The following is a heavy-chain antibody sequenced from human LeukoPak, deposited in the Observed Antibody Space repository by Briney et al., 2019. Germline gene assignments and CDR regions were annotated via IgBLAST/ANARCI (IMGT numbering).Heavy chain of an antibody. Sequence: PGGSLRLSCAASGFTVSSNYMSWVRQAPGKGLEWVANIKQDGSEKYYVDSVKGRFTISRDNAKNSLYLQMNSLRAEDTAVYYCAGDSGYDHEDYWGQGTLVTVSS. J-gene: IGHJ4*02. CDR1: GFTVSSNY. D-gene: IGHD5-12*01. CDR2: IKQDGSEK. V-gene: IGHV3-7*01. CDR3: AGDSGYDHEDY.